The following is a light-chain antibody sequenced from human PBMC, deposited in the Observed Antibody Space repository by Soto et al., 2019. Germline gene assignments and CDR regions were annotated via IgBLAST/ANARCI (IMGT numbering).Light chain of an antibody. V-gene: IGLV2-14*03. Sequence: QSVLTQPASVSGSPGQSITISCTGTSSDVGGYNYVSWYQQHPGRAPQLMIYDVSHRPSGVSNRFSGSRSGNTASLTISGLQAEDEADYYCSSDATSTTVLFGGGTKLTVL. J-gene: IGLJ2*01. CDR2: DVS. CDR1: SSDVGGYNY. CDR3: SSDATSTTVL.